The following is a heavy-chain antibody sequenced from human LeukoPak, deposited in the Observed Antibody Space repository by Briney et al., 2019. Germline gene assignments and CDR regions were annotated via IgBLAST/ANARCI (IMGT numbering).Heavy chain of an antibody. CDR3: ARGLRLGYYDSSGYNDY. D-gene: IGHD3-22*01. Sequence: ASVKVSCKVSGYTLTELSMHWVRQAPGKGLEWMGGFDPEDGETIYAQKFQGRVTMTEDTSTDTAYMELSSLRSEDTAVYYCARGLRLGYYDSSGYNDYWGQGTLVTVSS. CDR1: GYTLTELS. CDR2: FDPEDGET. V-gene: IGHV1-24*01. J-gene: IGHJ4*02.